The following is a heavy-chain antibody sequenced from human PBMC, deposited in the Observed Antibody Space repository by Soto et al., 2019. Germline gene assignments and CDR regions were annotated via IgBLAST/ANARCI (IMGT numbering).Heavy chain of an antibody. CDR3: YGTCSSTSCLPIDY. J-gene: IGHJ4*02. V-gene: IGHV4-30-2*01. D-gene: IGHD2-2*01. CDR2: IYHSGST. CDR1: GGSISSGGYS. Sequence: PSETLSLTCAVSGGSISSGGYSWSWIRQPPGKGLEWIGYIYHSGSTYYNPSLKSRVTISVDRSKNQFSLKLSSVTAADTAVYYCYGTCSSTSCLPIDYWGQGTLVTVSS.